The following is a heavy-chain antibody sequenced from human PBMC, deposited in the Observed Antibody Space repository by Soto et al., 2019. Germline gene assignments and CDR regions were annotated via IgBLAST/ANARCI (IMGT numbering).Heavy chain of an antibody. CDR3: ATNSGWEGENWFDA. Sequence: QVQLQESGPGVVKPSQTLSLTCTVSGCSISSGGYYWIWIRQHPGQGLEWIGYIYSSGSTYYNPSVKSKVTISVDQSTKQSSLKLSSVTDADTAGYYGATNSGWEGENWFDAWGQGNLVTVSA. V-gene: IGHV4-31*01. J-gene: IGHJ5*02. CDR1: GCSISSGGYY. CDR2: IYSSGST. D-gene: IGHD6-19*01.